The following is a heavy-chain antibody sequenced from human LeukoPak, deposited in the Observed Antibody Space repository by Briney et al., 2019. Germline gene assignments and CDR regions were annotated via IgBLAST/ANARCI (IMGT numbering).Heavy chain of an antibody. V-gene: IGHV4-39*07. CDR2: IYYSGST. CDR3: AREYYYDSSGYSKAAFDI. Sequence: SETLSLTCTVSGGSISSGTYYWGWVRQPPGKGLEWIGYIYYSGSTYYNPSLKSRVTISVDTSKNQFSLKLSSVTAADTAVYYCAREYYYDSSGYSKAAFDIWGQGTMVTVSS. D-gene: IGHD3-22*01. J-gene: IGHJ3*02. CDR1: GGSISSGTYY.